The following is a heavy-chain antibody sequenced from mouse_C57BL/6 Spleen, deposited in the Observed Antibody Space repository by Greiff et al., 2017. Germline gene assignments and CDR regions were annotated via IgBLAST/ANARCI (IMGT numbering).Heavy chain of an antibody. V-gene: IGHV1-52*01. J-gene: IGHJ4*01. CDR3: ARSGWDDAMDY. Sequence: QVQLQQPGAELVRPGSSVKLSCKASGYTFTSYWMHWVKQSPIQGLEWIGNIDPSDSETHYNQKFKDKATLTVDKSSSTAYMQLSSLTSEDSAVYYCARSGWDDAMDYWGQGTSVTVSS. D-gene: IGHD3-1*01. CDR2: IDPSDSET. CDR1: GYTFTSYW.